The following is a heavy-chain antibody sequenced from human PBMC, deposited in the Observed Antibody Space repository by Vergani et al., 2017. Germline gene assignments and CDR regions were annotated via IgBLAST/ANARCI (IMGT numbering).Heavy chain of an antibody. CDR3: AREKIGSSWYSLNGGGYFDY. Sequence: QVQLVQSGAEVKKPGASVKVSCKASGYTFTSYYMHWVRQAPGQGLEWMGIINPSGGSTSNAQKFQGRVTMTRDTSTSTVYMELSSLRSEDTAVYYCAREKIGSSWYSLNGGGYFDYWGQGTLVTVSS. J-gene: IGHJ4*02. CDR2: INPSGGST. V-gene: IGHV1-46*01. CDR1: GYTFTSYY. D-gene: IGHD6-13*01.